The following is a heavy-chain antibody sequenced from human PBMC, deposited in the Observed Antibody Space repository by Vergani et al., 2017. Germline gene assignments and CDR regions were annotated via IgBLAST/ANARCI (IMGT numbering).Heavy chain of an antibody. CDR1: GFTFSSYE. CDR3: ARGGYCSSTSCQRDAFDI. CDR2: ISSSGSTI. D-gene: IGHD2-2*01. J-gene: IGHJ3*02. V-gene: IGHV3-48*03. Sequence: EVQLVESGGGLVQPGGSLRLSCAASGFTFSSYEMNWVRQAPGKGLEWVSYISSSGSTIYYADSVKGRFTISRDNAKNSLYLQMNSLRAEDTAVYYCARGGYCSSTSCQRDAFDIWGQGTMVTGSS.